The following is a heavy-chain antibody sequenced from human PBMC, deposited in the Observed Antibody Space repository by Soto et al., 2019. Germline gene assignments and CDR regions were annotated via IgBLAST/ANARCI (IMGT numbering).Heavy chain of an antibody. V-gene: IGHV3-15*01. Sequence: SGGSLRLSCAASGFNLNNAWVSWVRQAPGKGLEWIGHIKSETDSGTTDYAAPVKGRFTISRDGSDNTLYLQMNGLKTEDTALYYCTTTVLMVYVNAPASNFDVWGQGTMVTVSS. CDR1: GFNLNNAW. CDR3: TTTVLMVYVNAPASNFDV. CDR2: IKSETDSGTT. D-gene: IGHD2-8*01. J-gene: IGHJ3*01.